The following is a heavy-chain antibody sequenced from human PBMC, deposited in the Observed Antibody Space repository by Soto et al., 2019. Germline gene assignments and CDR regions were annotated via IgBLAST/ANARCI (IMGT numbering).Heavy chain of an antibody. CDR1: GFTFSSFD. D-gene: IGHD4-17*01. V-gene: IGHV3-13*01. CDR2: IGTAGDT. CDR3: ARVGHDYGDYYYYGMDV. Sequence: GGPLRLSCAASGFTFSSFDMHWVRQATGKGLEWVSAIGTAGDTYYPGSVKGRFTISRENAKNSLYLQMNSLRAEDTAVYYCARVGHDYGDYYYYGMDVWGQGTTVTVSS. J-gene: IGHJ6*02.